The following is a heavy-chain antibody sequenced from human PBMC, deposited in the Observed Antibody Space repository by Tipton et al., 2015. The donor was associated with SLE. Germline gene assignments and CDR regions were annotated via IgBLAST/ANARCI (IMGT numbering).Heavy chain of an antibody. CDR2: ISHGWST. CDR1: GGSLSGYY. V-gene: IGHV4-34*01. Sequence: TLSLTCDVYGGSLSGYYWRWIRQPPGKGLEWIGQISHGWSTHYNPSLKSRVTMSIDTSKRQFSLKLSSVTAADTAVYYCARHYGSSFDFWGQGTLVTVSS. J-gene: IGHJ4*02. D-gene: IGHD6-13*01. CDR3: ARHYGSSFDF.